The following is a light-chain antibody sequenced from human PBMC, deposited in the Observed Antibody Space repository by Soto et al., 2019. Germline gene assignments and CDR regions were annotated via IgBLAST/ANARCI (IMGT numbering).Light chain of an antibody. CDR3: QHLNDYRYT. CDR2: AAS. V-gene: IGKV1-9*01. Sequence: DIQLTQSPSFLSASVGDRVTITCRASQAISSSLAWYQHNPGKAPKLLIYAASTLQNGVPSSFSGSGSGTEFPLTISSLQPEDCATYYCQHLNDYRYTFGQGTKVEIK. CDR1: QAISSS. J-gene: IGKJ2*01.